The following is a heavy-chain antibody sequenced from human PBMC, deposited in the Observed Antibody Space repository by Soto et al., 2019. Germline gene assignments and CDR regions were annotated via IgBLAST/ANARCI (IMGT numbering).Heavy chain of an antibody. J-gene: IGHJ4*02. D-gene: IGHD3-3*01. CDR3: AREVYYDLWSGFNTHPYSFDD. CDR2: ISDDGSNT. Sequence: QVQLVEAGGGVGQPGRSLRLSCAASGFTFSRHTMHWVRQAPGKGLEWVAAISDDGSNTYYADSVKGRFTISRDNSKNTLYLQMNSLSSEDPAVHHCAREVYYDLWSGFNTHPYSFDDWGQGTLVTVSS. V-gene: IGHV3-30*14. CDR1: GFTFSRHT.